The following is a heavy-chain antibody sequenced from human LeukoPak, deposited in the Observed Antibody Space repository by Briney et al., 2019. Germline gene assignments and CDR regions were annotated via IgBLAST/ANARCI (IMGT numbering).Heavy chain of an antibody. D-gene: IGHD2-15*01. J-gene: IGHJ6*02. CDR1: GDSMKSYY. CDR2: LNYTGST. CDR3: AKEREYCSSGSCHYDLDV. V-gene: IGHV4-59*12. Sequence: SETLSLTCTVSGDSMKSYYWTWIRQPPGKGLEWIGYLNYTGSTNYNPSLKSRVTISVDTSKNQFSLKLSSVTAADTAVYYCAKEREYCSSGSCHYDLDVWGQGTTVTVSS.